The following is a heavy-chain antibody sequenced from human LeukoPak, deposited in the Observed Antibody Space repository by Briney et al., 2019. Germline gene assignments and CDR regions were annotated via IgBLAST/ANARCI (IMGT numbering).Heavy chain of an antibody. D-gene: IGHD3-10*01. CDR1: GYTFTGYY. Sequence: ASVKVSCKASGYTFTGYYMHWVRQAPGQGLEWMGWINPNSGGINYAQKFQGRVTMTRDTSISTAYMELSRLRSDDTAVYYCAREPSITMVRGVIFNWFDPWGQGTLVTVSS. V-gene: IGHV1-2*02. CDR2: INPNSGGI. CDR3: AREPSITMVRGVIFNWFDP. J-gene: IGHJ5*02.